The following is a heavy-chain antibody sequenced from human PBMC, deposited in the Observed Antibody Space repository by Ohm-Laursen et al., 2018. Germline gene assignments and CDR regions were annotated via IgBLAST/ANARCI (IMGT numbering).Heavy chain of an antibody. CDR1: GGSMSGYY. CDR2: QYYSGRT. D-gene: IGHD5-12*01. Sequence: TLSLTCTVSGGSMSGYYWNWARQPPGKGLEWIGYQYYSGRTSYNPSLRGRVAISVDMSKSQCSLILSSVTAADTAVYYCVREKHDGYDDRAFDVWGRGTMVTV. CDR3: VREKHDGYDDRAFDV. J-gene: IGHJ3*01. V-gene: IGHV4-59*01.